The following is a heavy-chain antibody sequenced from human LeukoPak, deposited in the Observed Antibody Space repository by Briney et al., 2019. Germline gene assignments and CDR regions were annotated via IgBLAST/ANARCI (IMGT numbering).Heavy chain of an antibody. CDR1: GFTFSSYW. CDR3: ARDQYSSSWYNWFDP. CDR2: IKQDGSEK. V-gene: IGHV3-7*01. J-gene: IGHJ5*02. Sequence: GGSLRLSCAASGFTFSSYWMSWVRQAPGKGLEWVANIKQDGSEKYYVDSVKGRFTISRDNAKNSLYLQMNSLRAEDTAVYYCARDQYSSSWYNWFDPWGQGTLVTVSS. D-gene: IGHD6-13*01.